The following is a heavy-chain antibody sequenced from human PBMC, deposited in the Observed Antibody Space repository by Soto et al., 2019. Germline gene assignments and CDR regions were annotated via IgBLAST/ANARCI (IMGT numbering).Heavy chain of an antibody. V-gene: IGHV3-7*02. D-gene: IGHD2-2*01. CDR1: GFTFSSYW. CDR3: AKRKYCPSTNCFDY. J-gene: IGHJ4*02. Sequence: AGGSLRLSCAASGFTFSSYWMSWVRQAPGKGLEWVANIKQDGSEKYYVDSVKGRFTISRDDSENTLYLQMSSLRAEDTAVYYCAKRKYCPSTNCFDYWGQGTQVTVSS. CDR2: IKQDGSEK.